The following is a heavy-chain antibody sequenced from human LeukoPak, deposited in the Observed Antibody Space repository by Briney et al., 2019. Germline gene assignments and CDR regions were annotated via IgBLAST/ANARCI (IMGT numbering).Heavy chain of an antibody. CDR2: INPNSGGT. Sequence: ASVKVSCKASGYTFTGYYMHWVRQAPGQGLEWMGWINPNSGGTNYAQKFQGRVTMTRDTSISTAYMELSRLRSDDTAVYYCARAFRVLTAISFDYWGQGTLVTVSS. CDR1: GYTFTGYY. V-gene: IGHV1-2*02. CDR3: ARAFRVLTAISFDY. D-gene: IGHD2-21*02. J-gene: IGHJ4*02.